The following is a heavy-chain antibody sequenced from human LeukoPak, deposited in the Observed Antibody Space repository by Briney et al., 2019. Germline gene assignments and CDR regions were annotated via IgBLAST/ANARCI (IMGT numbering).Heavy chain of an antibody. CDR1: GFTFSNYA. D-gene: IGHD6-13*01. CDR2: LSGSGDST. J-gene: IGHJ4*02. Sequence: GGSLRLSCAASGFTFSNYAMSWVRQAPGKGLEWVSALSGSGDSTYYADSVKGRFTISRDNSKNTLYLQMNSLRAEDTAVYYCAKALVSSCHGCYFEYWGQGTLVTVSS. CDR3: AKALVSSCHGCYFEY. V-gene: IGHV3-23*01.